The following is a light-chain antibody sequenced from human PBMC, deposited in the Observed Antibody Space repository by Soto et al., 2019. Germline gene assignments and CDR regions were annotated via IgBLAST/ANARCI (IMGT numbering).Light chain of an antibody. J-gene: IGKJ1*01. V-gene: IGKV1-5*01. CDR1: QSISSW. CDR2: DAS. CDR3: QQYNSSWT. Sequence: DIQMTQSPSTLSASVGDRVNITCRASQSISSWLAWYQQKPGKAPKPLIYDASSLESGVPSRFSGSGSGTEFTLTISSLQPDDFATYYCQQYNSSWTFGQGTKVDI.